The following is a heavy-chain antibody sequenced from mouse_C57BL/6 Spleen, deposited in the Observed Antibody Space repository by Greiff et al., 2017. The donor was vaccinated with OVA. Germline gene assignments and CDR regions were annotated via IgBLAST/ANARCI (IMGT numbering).Heavy chain of an antibody. V-gene: IGHV1-26*01. CDR1: GYTFTDYY. J-gene: IGHJ1*03. D-gene: IGHD4-1*01. CDR3: ARANWDGDWYFDV. Sequence: EVQLQQSGPELVKPGASVKISCKASGYTFTDYYMNWVKQSHGKSLEWIGDINPNNGGTSYNQKFKGKATLTVDKSSSTAYMELRSLTSEDSAVYYCARANWDGDWYFDVWGTGTTVTVSS. CDR2: INPNNGGT.